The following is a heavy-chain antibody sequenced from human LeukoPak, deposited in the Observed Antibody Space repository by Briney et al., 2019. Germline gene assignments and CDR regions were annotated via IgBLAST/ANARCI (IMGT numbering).Heavy chain of an antibody. J-gene: IGHJ4*02. CDR1: GFTFSSC. CDR3: ARGRLGGHFNWMPSPPDY. D-gene: IGHD3-9*01. V-gene: IGHV3-48*04. CDR2: ISYNSGTI. Sequence: GGSLRLSCAASGFTFSSCMNWVRQAPGKGLEWLSYISYNSGTISYADSVKGRFTVSRDDAANSLYLQMTSLRVEDTAVYYCARGRLGGHFNWMPSPPDYWGQGTLVTVSS.